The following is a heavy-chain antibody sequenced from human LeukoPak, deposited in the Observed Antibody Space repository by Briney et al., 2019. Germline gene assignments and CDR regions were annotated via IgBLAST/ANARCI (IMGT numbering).Heavy chain of an antibody. CDR3: AKRMRYCSGGSCYYYHYGMDV. CDR1: GFTFSSYA. V-gene: IGHV3-23*01. Sequence: GGSLRLSCAASGFTFSSYAMSWVRQAPGKGLEWVSVISGSGVSTYYADSVKGRFTISRDNSKNTLYLQMNSLRAEDTAVYYCAKRMRYCSGGSCYYYHYGMDVWGQGTTVTVSS. J-gene: IGHJ6*02. CDR2: ISGSGVST. D-gene: IGHD2-15*01.